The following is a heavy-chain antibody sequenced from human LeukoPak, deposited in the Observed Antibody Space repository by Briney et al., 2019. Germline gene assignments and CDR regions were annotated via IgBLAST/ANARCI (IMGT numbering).Heavy chain of an antibody. V-gene: IGHV3-11*01. CDR3: ARGDMVRGVNYFYYYYYMDV. CDR2: ISSSGSTI. CDR1: GFTFSDYY. Sequence: GGSLRLSCAASGFTFSDYYMSWIRQAPGKGLEWVSYISSSGSTIYYADSVKGRFTISRDNAKNSLYLQMNSLRAEDTAVYYCARGDMVRGVNYFYYYYYMDVWGRGTTVTISS. J-gene: IGHJ6*03. D-gene: IGHD3-10*01.